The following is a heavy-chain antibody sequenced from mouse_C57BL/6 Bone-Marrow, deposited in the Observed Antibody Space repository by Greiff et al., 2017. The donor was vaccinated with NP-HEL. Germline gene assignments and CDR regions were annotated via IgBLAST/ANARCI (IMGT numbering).Heavy chain of an antibody. CDR1: GYTFTSYW. CDR3: TRSEELARGSSWFAY. Sequence: EVQLQQSGTVLARPGASVKMSCKTSGYTFTSYWMHWVKQRPGQGLEWIGAIYPGNSDTSYNQKFKGKAKLTAVTSASTAYMELSSLTNEDSAVYYCTRSEELARGSSWFAYWGQGTLVTVSA. D-gene: IGHD4-1*01. J-gene: IGHJ3*01. CDR2: IYPGNSDT. V-gene: IGHV1-5*01.